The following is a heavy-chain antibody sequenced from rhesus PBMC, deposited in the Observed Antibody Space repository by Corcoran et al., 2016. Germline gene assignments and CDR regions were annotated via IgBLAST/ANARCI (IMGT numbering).Heavy chain of an antibody. Sequence: QLQLQESGPGLVKPSETLSLTCAVSGGSISGDWWSWIRQPPGKGLEGIGRIDSRGSTDNNPSLKGRVTISRDTSKNQFSLKLSSVTAADTAGYYCARDLWYSSGWSRGLDSWGQGVVVTVSS. CDR3: ARDLWYSSGWSRGLDS. V-gene: IGHV4-160*01. CDR1: GGSISGDW. J-gene: IGHJ6*01. CDR2: IDSRGST. D-gene: IGHD6S26*01.